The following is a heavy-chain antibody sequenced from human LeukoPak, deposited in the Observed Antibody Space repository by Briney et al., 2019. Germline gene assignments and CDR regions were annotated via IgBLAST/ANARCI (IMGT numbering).Heavy chain of an antibody. D-gene: IGHD3-10*01. Sequence: GGSLRLSCAAPGFTFSSYGMYWVRQAPGKGLEWVSDISGNGDITYYADSVKGRFTISRDNAKNTLYLQMNSLRAEDTAVYYCARDSGSGSYSGYWGLGTLVTVSS. CDR1: GFTFSSYG. V-gene: IGHV3-23*01. J-gene: IGHJ4*02. CDR2: ISGNGDIT. CDR3: ARDSGSGSYSGY.